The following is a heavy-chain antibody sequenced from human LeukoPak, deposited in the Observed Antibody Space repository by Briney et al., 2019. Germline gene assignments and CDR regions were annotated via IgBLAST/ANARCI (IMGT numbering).Heavy chain of an antibody. D-gene: IGHD3-22*01. CDR2: ISYDGSNK. V-gene: IGHV3-30*18. CDR3: AKMGHYSDTAGHHALDI. Sequence: GTSLSLSCEASGFTFSSYAMHWARQAPGRGLEWVAVISYDGSNKYYADSVKGRFTISRDDSRNTLYLQMNSLRAEDTAVYYCAKMGHYSDTAGHHALDIWGQGTMVTVSS. CDR1: GFTFSSYA. J-gene: IGHJ3*02.